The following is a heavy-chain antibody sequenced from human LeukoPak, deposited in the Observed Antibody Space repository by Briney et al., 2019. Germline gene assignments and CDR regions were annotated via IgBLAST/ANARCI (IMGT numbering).Heavy chain of an antibody. J-gene: IGHJ4*02. Sequence: GGSLRLSCAASGFTFSNYWMGWVRQAPGKGLEWVANIKHDGSEIYYVDSVKGRFTISRDTAKDSLYLQMNSLRAEDTAVYFCARDAPSGGYGDSYFDYWGQGTLVTVSS. CDR1: GFTFSNYW. CDR2: IKHDGSEI. D-gene: IGHD1-26*01. CDR3: ARDAPSGGYGDSYFDY. V-gene: IGHV3-7*01.